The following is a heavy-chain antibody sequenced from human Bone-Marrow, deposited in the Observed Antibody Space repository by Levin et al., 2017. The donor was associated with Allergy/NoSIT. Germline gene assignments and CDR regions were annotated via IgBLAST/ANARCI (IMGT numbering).Heavy chain of an antibody. Sequence: ASVKVSCKASGGTFSSYAISWVRQAPGQGLEWMGGIIPIFGTANYAQKFQGRVTITADESTSTAYMELSSLRSEDTAVYYCATPLWFGELLGDYWGQGTLVTVSS. CDR1: GGTFSSYA. CDR3: ATPLWFGELLGDY. J-gene: IGHJ4*02. CDR2: IIPIFGTA. D-gene: IGHD3-10*01. V-gene: IGHV1-69*13.